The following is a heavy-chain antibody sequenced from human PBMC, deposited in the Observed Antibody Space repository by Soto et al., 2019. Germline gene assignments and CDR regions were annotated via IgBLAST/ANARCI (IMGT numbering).Heavy chain of an antibody. Sequence: QVQLVQSGAEVKKPGASVKVSCKASGYTFISNYMQWVRQAPGQGLEWMGIINPSGGNTNYAQKCQGRVTMTRDTSTSTGYMELSSLRSEDTAVYYCARGFPIGGYGMDVWGQGTTVTVSS. V-gene: IGHV1-46*01. CDR2: INPSGGNT. CDR1: GYTFISNY. D-gene: IGHD3-22*01. J-gene: IGHJ6*02. CDR3: ARGFPIGGYGMDV.